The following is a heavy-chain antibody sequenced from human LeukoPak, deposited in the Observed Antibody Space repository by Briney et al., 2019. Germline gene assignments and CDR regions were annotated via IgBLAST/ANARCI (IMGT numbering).Heavy chain of an antibody. CDR1: GFTFSSYE. CDR2: ISSSGSTI. CDR3: ARDRKDGYSYGSNVV. V-gene: IGHV3-48*03. J-gene: IGHJ6*02. Sequence: AGGSLRLSCAASGFTFSSYEMNWVRQAPGKGLEWVSYISSSGSTIYYADSVKGRFTISRDNAKNSLYLQMNSLRAEDTAVYYCARDRKDGYSYGSNVVWGQGTTVTVSS. D-gene: IGHD5-18*01.